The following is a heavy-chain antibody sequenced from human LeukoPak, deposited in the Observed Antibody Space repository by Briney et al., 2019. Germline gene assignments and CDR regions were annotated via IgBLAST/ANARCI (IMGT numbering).Heavy chain of an antibody. Sequence: SQTLSLTCAISGDSVSSNSAAWNWIRQSPSRGLEWLGRTYYRSKWYNDDAVSVKSRITINPDTSKTQFSLQLNSVPPEGTAVYYCARAPPRTYYDFWSGYSGFDYWGQGTLVTVSS. CDR2: TYYRSKWYN. D-gene: IGHD3-3*01. CDR1: GDSVSSNSAA. CDR3: ARAPPRTYYDFWSGYSGFDY. V-gene: IGHV6-1*01. J-gene: IGHJ4*02.